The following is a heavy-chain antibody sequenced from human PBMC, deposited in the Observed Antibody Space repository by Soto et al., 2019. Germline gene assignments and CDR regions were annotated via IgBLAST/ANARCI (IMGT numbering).Heavy chain of an antibody. CDR2: IYSSGST. CDR1: GGSISSGGYY. Sequence: QVQLQESGPGLVKPSQTLSLTCTVSGGSISSGGYYWSWIRQHPGKRLEWIGYIYSSGSTYYNPSLKSRVTISVDTSKNQFSLKLSSVTAADTAVYYCARVGKPLLRITRVRGVFDYWGQGTLVTVSS. V-gene: IGHV4-31*03. D-gene: IGHD3-10*01. J-gene: IGHJ4*02. CDR3: ARVGKPLLRITRVRGVFDY.